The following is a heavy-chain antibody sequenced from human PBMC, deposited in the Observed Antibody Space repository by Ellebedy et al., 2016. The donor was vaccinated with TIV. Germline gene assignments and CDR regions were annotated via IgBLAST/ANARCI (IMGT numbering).Heavy chain of an antibody. Sequence: SQTLSLTCAISGDSVSRNSVAWNWIRPSPSRGLEWLGRTYYRSTWNTDYAISVNSRITITADTSKNHISLHLNSVTPEDTAMYYCAGRGTAGTGFTYWGQGTLVTVSS. CDR1: GDSVSRNSVA. CDR2: TYYRSTWNT. V-gene: IGHV6-1*01. J-gene: IGHJ4*02. D-gene: IGHD3/OR15-3a*01. CDR3: AGRGTAGTGFTY.